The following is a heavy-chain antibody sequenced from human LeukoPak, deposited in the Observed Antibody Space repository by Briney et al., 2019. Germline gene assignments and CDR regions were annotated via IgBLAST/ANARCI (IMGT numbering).Heavy chain of an antibody. V-gene: IGHV4-4*07. D-gene: IGHD3-3*01. CDR3: ARGGWITIFGVVSPFDI. CDR2: IYTSGST. Sequence: SETLSLTCTVSGGSISSYYWSWIRQPAGKGLEWIGRIYTSGSTNYNPSLKSRVTISVDRSKNQFSLKLSSVTAADTAVYYCARGGWITIFGVVSPFDIWGQGTMVTVSS. CDR1: GGSISSYY. J-gene: IGHJ3*02.